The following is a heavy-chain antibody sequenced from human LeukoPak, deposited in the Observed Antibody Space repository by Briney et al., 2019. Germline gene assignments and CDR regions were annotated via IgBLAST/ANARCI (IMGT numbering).Heavy chain of an antibody. J-gene: IGHJ4*02. CDR3: TREPKGRWLRFDY. D-gene: IGHD5-24*01. CDR2: IRPKVHGGTT. CDR1: GFTFGDDT. Sequence: GGSLRLSCTASGFTFGDDTMSWFRQAPGKGLEWVGFIRPKVHGGTTEYAASVKGRFTISRDDSKSIAYLQMNSLKTEDTAVYYCTREPKGRWLRFDYWGQGTLVTVSS. V-gene: IGHV3-49*03.